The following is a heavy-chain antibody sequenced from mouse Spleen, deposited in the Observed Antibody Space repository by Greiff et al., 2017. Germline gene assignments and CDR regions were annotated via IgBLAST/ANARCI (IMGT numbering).Heavy chain of an antibody. D-gene: IGHD1-1*01. CDR3: AKGPIYYGYFDY. V-gene: IGHV2-5-1*01. J-gene: IGHJ2*01. Sequence: VQGVESGPSLVQPSQSLSITCTVSGFSLTSYGVHWVRQSPGKGLEWLGVIWRGGSTDYNAAFMSRLSITKDNSKSQVFFKMNSLQADDTAIYYCAKGPIYYGYFDYWGQGTTLTVSS. CDR2: IWRGGST. CDR1: GFSLTSYG.